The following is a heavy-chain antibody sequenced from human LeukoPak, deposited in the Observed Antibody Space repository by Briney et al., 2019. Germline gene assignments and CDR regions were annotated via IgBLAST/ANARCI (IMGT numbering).Heavy chain of an antibody. J-gene: IGHJ4*02. CDR1: GGSFSGYY. CDR2: INHSGST. Sequence: PSETLSLTCAVYGGSFSGYYWSWIRQPPGKGLEWIGEINHSGSTNYNPSLKSRVTISVDTSKNQFSLKLSSVTAADTAVCYCARGEDFLFDYWGQGTLVTVSS. CDR3: ARGEDFLFDY. V-gene: IGHV4-34*01.